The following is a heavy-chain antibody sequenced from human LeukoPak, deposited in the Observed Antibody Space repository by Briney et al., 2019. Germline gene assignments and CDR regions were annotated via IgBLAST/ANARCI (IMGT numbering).Heavy chain of an antibody. CDR2: ISYDGSNK. J-gene: IGHJ4*02. CDR3: ALNYGANLRPPFDA. Sequence: GGSLRLSCAASGFTFSSYAMHWVRQAPGKGLEWGAVISYDGSNKYYAASVKGRFTISRDNSRNTLFLEMSSLRAKDTAIYYCALNYGANLRPPFDAWGPGTLVTVSS. V-gene: IGHV3-30-3*01. D-gene: IGHD4/OR15-4a*01. CDR1: GFTFSSYA.